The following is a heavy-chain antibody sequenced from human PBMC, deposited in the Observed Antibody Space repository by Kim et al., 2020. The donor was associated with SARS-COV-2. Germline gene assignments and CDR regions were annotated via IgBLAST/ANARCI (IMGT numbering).Heavy chain of an antibody. J-gene: IGHJ4*02. CDR1: GGSFSGYY. CDR3: ARPRSSGWPQSFDY. Sequence: SETLSLTCAVYGGSFSGYYWSWIRQPPGKGLEWIGEINHSGSTNYNPSLKSRVTISVDTSKNQFSLKLSSVTAADTAVYYCARPRSSGWPQSFDYWCQGT. D-gene: IGHD6-19*01. CDR2: INHSGST. V-gene: IGHV4-34*01.